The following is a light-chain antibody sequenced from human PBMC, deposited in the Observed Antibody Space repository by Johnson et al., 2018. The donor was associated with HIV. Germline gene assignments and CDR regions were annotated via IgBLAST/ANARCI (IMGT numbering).Light chain of an antibody. CDR1: SSNIGNNY. J-gene: IGLJ1*01. CDR2: DNT. V-gene: IGLV1-51*01. Sequence: QSVLTQPPSVSAAPGQKVTISCSGSSSNIGNNYVSWYQQFPERAPKLLIYDNTKRPSGIPDRFSGSKSDTSATLAITGLQTGDEADYYCGTWDSSLNTEVFGTGTKVTVL. CDR3: GTWDSSLNTEV.